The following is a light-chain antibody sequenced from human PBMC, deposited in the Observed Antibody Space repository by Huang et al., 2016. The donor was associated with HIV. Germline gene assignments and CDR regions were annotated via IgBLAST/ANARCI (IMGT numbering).Light chain of an antibody. V-gene: IGKV1-39*01. J-gene: IGKJ5*01. CDR3: QQSYSALIT. CDR1: QAIGTY. Sequence: IQLTQSPTSLSASVGDRVTIACRASQAIGTYLNWFQQKQGRAPKLLISDVSSLHTGIPSRFIGSGAGTEFTLTIRGLQFDDFATYFCQQSYSALITFGQGTRLEIK. CDR2: DVS.